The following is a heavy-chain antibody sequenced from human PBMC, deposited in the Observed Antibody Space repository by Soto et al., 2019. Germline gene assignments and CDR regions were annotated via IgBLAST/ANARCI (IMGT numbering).Heavy chain of an antibody. CDR3: ARVKAAAVKFDY. Sequence: SETLSLTCTVSGGSISSGGYYWSWIRQHPGKGLEWIGYIYYSGSTYYNPSLKSRVTISVDTSKNQFSLKLSSVTAADTAVYYCARVKAAAVKFDYWGQGTLVTVSS. V-gene: IGHV4-31*03. D-gene: IGHD6-13*01. J-gene: IGHJ4*02. CDR2: IYYSGST. CDR1: GGSISSGGYY.